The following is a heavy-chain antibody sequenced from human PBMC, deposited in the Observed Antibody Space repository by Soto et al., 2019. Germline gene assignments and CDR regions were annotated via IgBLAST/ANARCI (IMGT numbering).Heavy chain of an antibody. Sequence: QVQLQESGPGLVKPSQTLSLTCTVSGGSISSGDYYWSWIRPPPGKGLEWIGYIYYSGSTYYNPSLKRRVTISVDTSKNQFSLKLSSVTAADTAVYYCARGYRGSGSADAFDIWGQGTMVTVSS. J-gene: IGHJ3*02. CDR1: GGSISSGDYY. CDR2: IYYSGST. V-gene: IGHV4-30-4*01. D-gene: IGHD3-10*01. CDR3: ARGYRGSGSADAFDI.